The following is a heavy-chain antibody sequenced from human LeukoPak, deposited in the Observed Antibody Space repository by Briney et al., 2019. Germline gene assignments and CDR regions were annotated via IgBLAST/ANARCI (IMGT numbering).Heavy chain of an antibody. J-gene: IGHJ4*02. D-gene: IGHD1-26*01. V-gene: IGHV1-2*02. Sequence: ASVKVSCKASGYTFTGYYMHWVRQAPGQGLEWMGWINPNSGGTNYAQKFQGRVTMTRDTSISTAYMELSRLRSEDTAVYYCARGEVGATYCFDYWGQGTLVTVSS. CDR3: ARGEVGATYCFDY. CDR2: INPNSGGT. CDR1: GYTFTGYY.